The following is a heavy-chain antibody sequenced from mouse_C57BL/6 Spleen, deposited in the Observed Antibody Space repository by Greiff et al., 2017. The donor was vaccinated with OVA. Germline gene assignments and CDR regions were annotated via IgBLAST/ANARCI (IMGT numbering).Heavy chain of an antibody. D-gene: IGHD3-2*02. Sequence: VQLKESGPELVKPGASVKIPCKASGYTFTDYNMDWVKQSHGKSLEWIGDINPNNGGTIYNQKFKGKATLTVDKSSSTAYMELRSLTSEDTAVYYCARTAQATFHFDYWGQGTTLTVSS. CDR3: ARTAQATFHFDY. CDR1: GYTFTDYN. CDR2: INPNNGGT. V-gene: IGHV1-18*01. J-gene: IGHJ2*01.